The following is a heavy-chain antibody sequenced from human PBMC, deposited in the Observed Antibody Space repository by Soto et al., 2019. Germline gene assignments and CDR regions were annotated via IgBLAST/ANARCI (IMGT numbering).Heavy chain of an antibody. CDR3: ASASGRSNGARGFDY. CDR1: GFTFSSYS. D-gene: IGHD6-25*01. CDR2: ISSSSSTI. Sequence: PGGSLRLSCAASGFTFSSYSMNWVRQAPGKGLEWVSYISSSSSTIYYADSVKGRFTISRDNAKNSLYLQMNSLRAEDTAVYYCASASGRSNGARGFDYWGQGTLVTVSS. V-gene: IGHV3-48*01. J-gene: IGHJ4*02.